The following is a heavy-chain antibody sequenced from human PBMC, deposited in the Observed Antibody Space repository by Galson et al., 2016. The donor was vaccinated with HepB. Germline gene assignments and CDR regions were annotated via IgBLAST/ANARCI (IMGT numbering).Heavy chain of an antibody. V-gene: IGHV4-34*01. J-gene: IGHJ4*02. Sequence: SETLSLTCAVSGGSSSDFSWTWIRQSPGKRLEWIGEITHSGTTEYNPSLQNRVIISIDTSKNLVSLNLTSVTAADTAVYYCARSRFYYDSSGEIDYWGQGTLVTVSA. CDR2: ITHSGTT. CDR3: ARSRFYYDSSGEIDY. CDR1: GGSSSDFS. D-gene: IGHD3-22*01.